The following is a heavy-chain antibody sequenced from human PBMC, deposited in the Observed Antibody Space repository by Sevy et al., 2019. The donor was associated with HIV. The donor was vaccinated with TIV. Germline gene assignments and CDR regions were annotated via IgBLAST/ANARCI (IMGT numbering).Heavy chain of an antibody. CDR1: GFTVSSNY. CDR3: ARHRRDYDFWSGSGPYGMDV. D-gene: IGHD3-3*01. Sequence: GGSLRLSCAASGFTVSSNYMSWVRLAPGKGLEWVSVIYTGGSTYYADSVKGRFIISRDNSKNTLYLQMNSLRAEDTVVYYWARHRRDYDFWSGSGPYGMDVWGQGTTVTVSS. V-gene: IGHV3-66*04. J-gene: IGHJ6*02. CDR2: IYTGGST.